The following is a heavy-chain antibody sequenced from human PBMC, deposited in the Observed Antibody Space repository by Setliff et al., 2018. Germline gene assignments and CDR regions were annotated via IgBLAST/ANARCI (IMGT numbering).Heavy chain of an antibody. CDR1: GDSLSGGTQY. CDR3: AKVDIDYVMTRDNTWQYIFYMDV. D-gene: IGHD3-10*02. Sequence: PSETLSLTCSVLGDSLSGGTQYWAWIRQPPGKGLEWIGNINYSGSSYYNPSLKSRVTMSVDASKNQVSLKVTSVTAEDTAVYYCAKVDIDYVMTRDNTWQYIFYMDVWGRGTTVTV. V-gene: IGHV4-39*01. J-gene: IGHJ6*03. CDR2: INYSGSS.